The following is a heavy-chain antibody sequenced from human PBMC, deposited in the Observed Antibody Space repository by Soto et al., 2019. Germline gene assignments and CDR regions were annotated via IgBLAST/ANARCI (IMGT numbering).Heavy chain of an antibody. CDR2: LNWDSVTA. V-gene: IGHV3-9*01. D-gene: IGHD1-26*01. CDR3: VKDISGAYSGPNYDA. J-gene: IGHJ4*02. Sequence: GGSLRLSCAASGFNFGDFAMHWVRQTPGKGLEWVAGLNWDSVTAGYGDSVKGRCSISRDNGKYALYLQMTSLRPEDSALYYCVKDISGAYSGPNYDAWGQGTLVTAPQ. CDR1: GFNFGDFA.